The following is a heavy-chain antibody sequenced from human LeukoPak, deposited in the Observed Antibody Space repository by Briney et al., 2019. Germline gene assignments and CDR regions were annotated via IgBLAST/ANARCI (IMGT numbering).Heavy chain of an antibody. CDR1: GGTFSSYA. CDR3: ARGSIAVAGTDGGGYYYYYMDV. D-gene: IGHD6-19*01. CDR2: NITIFGTA. Sequence: ASVKVSCKASGGTFSSYAISWVRQAPGQGLAWMGGNITIFGTANYAQKFEGRVTITADESTSTAYMELSSLRSEDTAVYYCARGSIAVAGTDGGGYYYYYMDVWGKGTTVTVSS. J-gene: IGHJ6*03. V-gene: IGHV1-69*13.